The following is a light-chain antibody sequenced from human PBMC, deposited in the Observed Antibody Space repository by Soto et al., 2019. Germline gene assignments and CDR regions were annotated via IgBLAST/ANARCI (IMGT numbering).Light chain of an antibody. V-gene: IGKV3-20*01. CDR3: PKYVSWT. J-gene: IGKJ1*01. Sequence: EIVLTQSPGTLSVSPGERATLSCRASQSISSNYLAWYQQKPGQAPSLLIYGAYSRATGIPDRFSGSVSGTDFTLTISRLAAEDSPIYYCPKYVSWTFGQGTKVEIK. CDR1: QSISSNY. CDR2: GAY.